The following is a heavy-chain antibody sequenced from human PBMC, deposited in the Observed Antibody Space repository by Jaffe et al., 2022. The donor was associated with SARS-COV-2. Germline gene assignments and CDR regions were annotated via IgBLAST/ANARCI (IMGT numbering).Heavy chain of an antibody. CDR3: AKDIEASSSFEYAFDI. CDR2: ISWNSGSI. J-gene: IGHJ3*02. CDR1: GFTFDDYA. V-gene: IGHV3-9*01. D-gene: IGHD6-13*01. Sequence: EVQLVESGGGLVQPGRSLRLSCAASGFTFDDYAMHWVRQAPGKGLEWVSGISWNSGSIGYADSVKGRFTISRDNAKNSLYLQMNSLRAEDTALYYCAKDIEASSSFEYAFDIWGQGTMVTVSS.